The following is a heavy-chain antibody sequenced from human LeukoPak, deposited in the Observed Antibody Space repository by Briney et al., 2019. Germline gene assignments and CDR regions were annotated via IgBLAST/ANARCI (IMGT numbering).Heavy chain of an antibody. CDR1: GFTFSSYA. J-gene: IGHJ6*02. Sequence: GGSLRLSCAASGFTFSSYAMHWVRQAPGKGLEYVSAISSNGGSTYYANSVKGRFTISRDNSKNTLYLQMGSLRAEDMAVYYSARGVEQLEHQYYYGMDVWGQGTTVTVSS. V-gene: IGHV3-64*01. CDR2: ISSNGGST. D-gene: IGHD1-1*01. CDR3: ARGVEQLEHQYYYGMDV.